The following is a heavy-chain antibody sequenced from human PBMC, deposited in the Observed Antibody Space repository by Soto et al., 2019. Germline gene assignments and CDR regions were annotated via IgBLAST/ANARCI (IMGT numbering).Heavy chain of an antibody. Sequence: GGSLRLSCAASGFTFSSYWMSWVRQAPGKGLEWVANIKQDGSEKYYVDSVKGRFTISRDNDKNSLYLQMNSLRAEDTAVYYCAREYGGNYYYYGMDVWGQGTTVTVS. CDR3: AREYGGNYYYYGMDV. D-gene: IGHD4-17*01. J-gene: IGHJ6*02. V-gene: IGHV3-7*01. CDR1: GFTFSSYW. CDR2: IKQDGSEK.